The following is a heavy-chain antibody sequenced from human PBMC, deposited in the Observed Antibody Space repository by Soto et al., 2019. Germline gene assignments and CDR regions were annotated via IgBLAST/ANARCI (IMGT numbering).Heavy chain of an antibody. V-gene: IGHV3-15*01. D-gene: IGHD3-3*01. CDR3: TTYDFWSGSSNHHYMHV. Sequence: PGGSLRLSCAVSGFTFSNAWMSWVRQAPGKGPEWVGRIKSKSDGGAAAYAAPVNGRFTISRDDSTDTLYLQMNSLKTEDTAVYYCTTYDFWSGSSNHHYMHVWGKGTTVTVSS. J-gene: IGHJ6*03. CDR2: IKSKSDGGAA. CDR1: GFTFSNAW.